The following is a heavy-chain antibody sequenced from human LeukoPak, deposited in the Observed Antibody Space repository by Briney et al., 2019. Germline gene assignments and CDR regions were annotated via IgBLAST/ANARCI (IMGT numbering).Heavy chain of an antibody. V-gene: IGHV3-30*04. D-gene: IGHD3-10*01. CDR3: ARVARGDYYYYYMDV. CDR1: GFTFSSYV. Sequence: GGSLRLSCAASGFTFSSYVMHWVRQAPGKGLEWVAIISYDGSNKYYADSVKGRFTISRDNAKNTLYLQMNSLRAEDTALYYCARVARGDYYYYYMDVWGKGTTVTVSS. J-gene: IGHJ6*03. CDR2: ISYDGSNK.